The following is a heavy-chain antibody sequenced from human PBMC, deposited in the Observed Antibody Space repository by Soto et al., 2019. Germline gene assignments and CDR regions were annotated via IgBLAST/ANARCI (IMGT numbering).Heavy chain of an antibody. Sequence: PSETLSLTCTVSGGSISSYYWSWIRQPPGKGLEWIGYIYYSGSTNYNPSLKSRVTISVDTSKNQFSLKLSSVTAADTAVYYCARDKRVVIDHGYYYGMDVWGQGTTVTVSS. V-gene: IGHV4-59*01. CDR2: IYYSGST. D-gene: IGHD3-3*01. J-gene: IGHJ6*02. CDR3: ARDKRVVIDHGYYYGMDV. CDR1: GGSISSYY.